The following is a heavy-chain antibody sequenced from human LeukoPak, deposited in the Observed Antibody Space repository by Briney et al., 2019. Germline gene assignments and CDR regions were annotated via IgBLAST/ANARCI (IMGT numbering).Heavy chain of an antibody. CDR1: GFTVSSNY. CDR2: IYSGGST. J-gene: IGHJ4*02. V-gene: IGHV3-53*05. CDR3: AKASSNYDILTGYLDYFDY. Sequence: PGGSLRLSCAASGFTVSSNYMSWVRQAPGKGLEWVSVIYSGGSTYYADSVKGRFTISRDNAKNSLYLQMNSLRAEDTALYYCAKASSNYDILTGYLDYFDYWGQGTLVTVSS. D-gene: IGHD3-9*01.